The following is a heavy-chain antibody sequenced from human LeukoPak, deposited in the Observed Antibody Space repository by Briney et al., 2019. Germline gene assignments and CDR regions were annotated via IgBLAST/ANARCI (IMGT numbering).Heavy chain of an antibody. Sequence: PGGSLRLSCAGSGFTFSDYYMNWIRQAPGKGLEWVSYISSSGSTIYYADSVKGRFTSSRDNTKNSLFLQMNTLRAEDTAVYYCARKGKLAYYGMDVWGHRTTVTVSS. CDR1: GFTFSDYY. J-gene: IGHJ6*02. CDR2: ISSSGSTI. CDR3: ARKGKLAYYGMDV. D-gene: IGHD4-23*01. V-gene: IGHV3-11*01.